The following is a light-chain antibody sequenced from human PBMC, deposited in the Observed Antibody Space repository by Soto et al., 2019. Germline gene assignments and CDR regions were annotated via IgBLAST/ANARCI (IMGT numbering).Light chain of an antibody. Sequence: DIQMTQSPSSLSASVGDRVTITCRASQSISSYLNWYQQKPEKAPKLLIYAASSLQSGVPSRFSGSGSRTQFTLTISSLQPEDFATYYCQQRYSTPLTFGPGNKVDIK. CDR3: QQRYSTPLT. CDR2: AAS. CDR1: QSISSY. V-gene: IGKV1-39*01. J-gene: IGKJ3*01.